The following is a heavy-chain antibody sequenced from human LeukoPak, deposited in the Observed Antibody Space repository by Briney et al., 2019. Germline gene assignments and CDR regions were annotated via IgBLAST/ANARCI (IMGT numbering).Heavy chain of an antibody. D-gene: IGHD3-10*01. CDR2: INPNSGGT. J-gene: IGHJ5*02. CDR3: ARVGFTDYYGSGSYPWFDP. V-gene: IGHV1-2*02. CDR1: GYTFTGYY. Sequence: ASVKVSCKASGYTFTGYYMHWVRQAPGQGLEWMGWINPNSGGTNYAQKFQGRVTMTRDTSISTAYMELRSLRSDDTAVYYCARVGFTDYYGSGSYPWFDPWGQGTLVTVSS.